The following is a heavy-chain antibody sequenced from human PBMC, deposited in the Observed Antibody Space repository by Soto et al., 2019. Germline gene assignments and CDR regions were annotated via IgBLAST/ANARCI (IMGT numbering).Heavy chain of an antibody. D-gene: IGHD5-18*01. CDR2: INTDVSSR. J-gene: IGHJ6*02. CDR3: ARGDTTMDRAMDV. V-gene: IGHV3-74*01. Sequence: EVQLVESGGGLVQPGGSLRLSCAASGFTFSRYWMHWVRQAPGKGLVWVSLINTDVSSRDYADSVKGRFTISRDNAKDTLWLQMNDLRAEDTAVYYCARGDTTMDRAMDVWGQGTTVTVSS. CDR1: GFTFSRYW.